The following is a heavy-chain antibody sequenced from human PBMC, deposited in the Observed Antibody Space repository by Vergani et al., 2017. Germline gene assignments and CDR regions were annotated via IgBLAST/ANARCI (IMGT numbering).Heavy chain of an antibody. V-gene: IGHV3-9*01. D-gene: IGHD2-15*01. Sequence: EVDLVESGGGLAQPGGSLRLSCEASGITFWKFGMHWVRQGPGKGLEWVSGISWNSDSIGYADSVKGRFTISRDNAKNSLYLQMNSLKTEDTALYYCAKVDILGAFDIWGQGTMVTVSS. CDR3: AKVDILGAFDI. CDR2: ISWNSDSI. CDR1: GITFWKFG. J-gene: IGHJ3*02.